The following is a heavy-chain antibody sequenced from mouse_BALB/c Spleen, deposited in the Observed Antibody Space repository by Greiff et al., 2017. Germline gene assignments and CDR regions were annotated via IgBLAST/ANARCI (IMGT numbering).Heavy chain of an antibody. D-gene: IGHD2-3*01. J-gene: IGHJ4*01. Sequence: EVQGVESGGGLVQPKGSLKLSCAASGFTFNTYAMHWVCQAPGKGLEWVARIRSKSNNYATYYADSVKDRFTISRDDSQSMLYLQMNNLKTEDTAMYYCVRDDGFYAMDYWGQGTSVTVSS. CDR1: GFTFNTYA. V-gene: IGHV10-3*03. CDR2: IRSKSNNYAT. CDR3: VRDDGFYAMDY.